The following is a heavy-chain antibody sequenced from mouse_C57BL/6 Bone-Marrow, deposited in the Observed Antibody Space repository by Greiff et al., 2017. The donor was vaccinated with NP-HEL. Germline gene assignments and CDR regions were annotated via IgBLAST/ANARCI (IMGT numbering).Heavy chain of an antibody. Sequence: QVQLQQSGAELVKPGASVKLSCKASGYTFTSYWMQWVKQRPGQGLEWIGEIDPSDSYTNYNQKFKGKATLTVDTSSSTAYMQLSSLTSEDSAGYYCARENYYYYGSSFPYWYFDVWGTGTTVTVSS. D-gene: IGHD1-1*01. CDR3: ARENYYYYGSSFPYWYFDV. V-gene: IGHV1-50*01. CDR1: GYTFTSYW. J-gene: IGHJ1*03. CDR2: IDPSDSYT.